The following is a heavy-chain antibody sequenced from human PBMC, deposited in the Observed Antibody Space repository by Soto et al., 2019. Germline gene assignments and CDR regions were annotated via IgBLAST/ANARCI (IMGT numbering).Heavy chain of an antibody. CDR2: INSDGGSI. D-gene: IGHD2-2*01. CDR3: ARDSRDCSSTSCYTDYYMDV. Sequence: GGSLRLSCAASGFTFSSSWIYWVRQAPGKGLVWVSRINSDGGSIIYGDSVKGRFTISRDNAKNTVYLQMDSLRAEDTAVYYCARDSRDCSSTSCYTDYYMDVWGKGTTVTVSS. V-gene: IGHV3-74*01. CDR1: GFTFSSSW. J-gene: IGHJ6*03.